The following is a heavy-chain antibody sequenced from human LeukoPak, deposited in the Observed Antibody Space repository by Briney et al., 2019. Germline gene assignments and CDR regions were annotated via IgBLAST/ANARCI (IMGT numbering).Heavy chain of an antibody. Sequence: ASVKVSCKASGYTFTSYGISWLRQAPGHVLAWIGSFSAYNANTNYAQKLQGRVTMTTDTSTSTAYMELRSLRSDDTAVYYCAREEAPRTYYYGSGSHSYCYYGMDVWGQGTTVTVSS. V-gene: IGHV1-18*01. CDR2: FSAYNANT. CDR3: AREEAPRTYYYGSGSHSYCYYGMDV. J-gene: IGHJ6*02. CDR1: GYTFTSYG. D-gene: IGHD3-10*01.